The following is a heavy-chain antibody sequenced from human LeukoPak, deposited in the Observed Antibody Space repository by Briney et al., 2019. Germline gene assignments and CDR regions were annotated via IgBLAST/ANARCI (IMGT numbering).Heavy chain of an antibody. V-gene: IGHV3-23*01. CDR1: GFTFSSYA. J-gene: IGHJ4*02. D-gene: IGHD3-3*01. CDR2: IIGSGGST. Sequence: GGSLRLSCAASGFTFSSYAMSWVRQAPGKGLEWVSAIIGSGGSTYYADSVKGRFTISRDNSKNTLYLQMNSLRAEDTAVYDCAKGGGRYDFWSGYYNLYYFDYWGQGTLVTVSS. CDR3: AKGGGRYDFWSGYYNLYYFDY.